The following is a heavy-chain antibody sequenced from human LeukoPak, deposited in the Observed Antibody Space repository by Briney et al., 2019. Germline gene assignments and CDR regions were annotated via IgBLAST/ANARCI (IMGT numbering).Heavy chain of an antibody. V-gene: IGHV4-34*01. CDR2: INHSGST. D-gene: IGHD3-10*01. CDR1: GGSFSGYY. Sequence: SETLSLTCAVYGGSFSGYYWSWIRQPPGKGLEWIGEINHSGSTNYNPSLKSRVTISVDTSKNQFSLKLSSVTAADTAVYYCARDYYGSGSCYKYWGQGTLVTVSS. CDR3: ARDYYGSGSCYKY. J-gene: IGHJ4*02.